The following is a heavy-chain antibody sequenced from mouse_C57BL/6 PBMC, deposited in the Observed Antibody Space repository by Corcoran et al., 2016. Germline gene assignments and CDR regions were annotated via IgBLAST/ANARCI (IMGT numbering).Heavy chain of an antibody. CDR3: SRYGNYAYYYAMDY. Sequence: QIQLVQSGPELKKPGETVKISCKASGYTFTAYGLSWVKQAPGKGLKWMGWINTYSGVPTYADDFKGRFAFSLETSASTAYLQINNLKNEDTATYFCSRYGNYAYYYAMDYWGQGTSVTVSS. D-gene: IGHD2-1*01. V-gene: IGHV9-3*01. CDR2: INTYSGVP. CDR1: GYTFTAYG. J-gene: IGHJ4*01.